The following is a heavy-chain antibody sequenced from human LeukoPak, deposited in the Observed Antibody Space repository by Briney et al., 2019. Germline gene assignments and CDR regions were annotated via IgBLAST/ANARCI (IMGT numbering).Heavy chain of an antibody. J-gene: IGHJ4*02. CDR2: INANNGNT. D-gene: IGHD2-8*01. CDR3: ARAAPRDCTNGICWVDY. Sequence: GASLKVSCKASGYSFTNYGLTWVRQAPGQGLEWMGLINANNGNTNYAQRLQGRVTMTIDTSTNTAYMELRSLRSDDTAVYYCARAAPRDCTNGICWVDYWGQGTLVTVSS. V-gene: IGHV1-18*01. CDR1: GYSFTNYG.